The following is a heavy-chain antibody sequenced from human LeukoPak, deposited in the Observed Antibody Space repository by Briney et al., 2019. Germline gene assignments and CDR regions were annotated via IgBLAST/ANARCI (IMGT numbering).Heavy chain of an antibody. CDR2: INSDGSST. CDR3: AGRHYYDSSGYYYEIDY. CDR1: GSTFSSYW. V-gene: IGHV3-74*01. Sequence: GGSLRLSCAASGSTFSSYWMHWVRQAPGKGLVWVSRINSDGSSTSYADSVKGRFTISRDNAKNTLYLQMNSLRAEDTAVYYCAGRHYYDSSGYYYEIDYWGQGTLVTVSS. J-gene: IGHJ4*02. D-gene: IGHD3-22*01.